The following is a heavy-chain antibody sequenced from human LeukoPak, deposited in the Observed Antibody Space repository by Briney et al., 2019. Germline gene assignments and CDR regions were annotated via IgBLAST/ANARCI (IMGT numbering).Heavy chain of an antibody. V-gene: IGHV3-9*01. CDR3: ARDRNTARYYYYGMDV. CDR2: ISWNSGSI. J-gene: IGHJ6*02. Sequence: GGSLRLSCAASGFTFDDYAMHWVRQAPGKGLEWVSGISWNSGSIGYADSVKGRFTISRDNAKNSLYLQMNSLRAEDTALYYCARDRNTARYYYYGMDVWGQGTTVNVSS. CDR1: GFTFDDYA. D-gene: IGHD5-18*01.